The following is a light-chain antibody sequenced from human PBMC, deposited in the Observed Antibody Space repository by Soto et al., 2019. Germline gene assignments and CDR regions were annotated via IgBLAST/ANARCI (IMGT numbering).Light chain of an antibody. J-gene: IGKJ5*01. CDR2: GAS. Sequence: TQSPSTLSGSVGDRVTITCRVSQSVGSNLAWYQQKPGQAPRLLIYGASSRATGIPDRFSGSGSGTDFTLTISRLEPEDFAVYYCQQYGSSPPQITFGQGTRLEIK. V-gene: IGKV3-20*01. CDR1: QSVGSN. CDR3: QQYGSSPPQIT.